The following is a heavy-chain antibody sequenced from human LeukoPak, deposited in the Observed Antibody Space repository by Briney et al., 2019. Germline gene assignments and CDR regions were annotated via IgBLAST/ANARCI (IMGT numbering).Heavy chain of an antibody. CDR3: ARDRLYGPPDY. CDR2: IKQDGSEK. Sequence: GGSQRLSCAASGFIFSSYWMSWVRQAPGKGLEWVANIKQDGSEKYYVDSVKGRFTISRDNAKHSLSLQMNSLRAEDTAVYYCARDRLYGPPDYWGQGTLLTVSS. D-gene: IGHD4-17*01. J-gene: IGHJ4*02. CDR1: GFIFSSYW. V-gene: IGHV3-7*01.